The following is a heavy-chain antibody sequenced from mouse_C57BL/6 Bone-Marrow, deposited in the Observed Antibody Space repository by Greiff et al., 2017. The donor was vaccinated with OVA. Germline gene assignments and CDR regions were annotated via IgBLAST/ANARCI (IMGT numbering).Heavy chain of an antibody. CDR1: GYTFTSYW. CDR2: IDPSDSYT. V-gene: IGHV1-69*01. J-gene: IGHJ3*01. D-gene: IGHD2-3*01. CDR3: AREGWLLRWFAY. Sequence: QVQLQQSGAELVMPGASVKLSCKASGYTFTSYWMHWVKQRPGQGLEWIGEIDPSDSYTNYNQKFKGKSTLTVDKSSSTAYMQLSSLTSEDSAVYYGAREGWLLRWFAYWGQGTLVTVSA.